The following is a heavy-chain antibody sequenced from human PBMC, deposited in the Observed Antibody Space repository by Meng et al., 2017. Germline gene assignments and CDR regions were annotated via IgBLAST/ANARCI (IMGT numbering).Heavy chain of an antibody. CDR3: ARDFDY. CDR1: GFIFSNYE. CDR2: ITKDGSRK. V-gene: IGHV3-30*16. Sequence: QVPVVESGGDVVPPGRALTLSCAASGFIFSNYEMHWVRQAPGKGLEWVACITKDGSRKYYLGSVRGRFTISRDNSKNTLYLEMNSLRSEDTALYYCARDFDYWGQGTLVTVPS. J-gene: IGHJ4*02.